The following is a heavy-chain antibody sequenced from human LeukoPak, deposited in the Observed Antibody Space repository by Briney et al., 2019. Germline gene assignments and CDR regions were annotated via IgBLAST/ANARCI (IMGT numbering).Heavy chain of an antibody. CDR1: GFTFSSYS. Sequence: GGSLRLSCAASGFTFSSYSMNWVRQAPGKGLEWVSYISSSSSTIYYADSVKGRFTISRDNAKNSLYLQMNSLRAEDTAVYYCARRGITGTYNWFDPWGQGTLVTVSS. J-gene: IGHJ5*02. D-gene: IGHD1-20*01. CDR3: ARRGITGTYNWFDP. V-gene: IGHV3-48*01. CDR2: ISSSSSTI.